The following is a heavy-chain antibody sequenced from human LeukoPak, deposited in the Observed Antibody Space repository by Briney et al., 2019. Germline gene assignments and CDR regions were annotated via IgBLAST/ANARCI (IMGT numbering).Heavy chain of an antibody. CDR3: ARVLWFGGIYYFDY. J-gene: IGHJ4*02. Sequence: GGSLRLSCAASGFSFRSFWMSWVPQAPGKGLEWVASIKEDGSDKYYVESVKGRFTISRENARNSLYLQMNSLRAEDTAVYYCARVLWFGGIYYFDYWAREPWSPSPQ. CDR1: GFSFRSFW. V-gene: IGHV3-7*04. CDR2: IKEDGSDK. D-gene: IGHD3-10*01.